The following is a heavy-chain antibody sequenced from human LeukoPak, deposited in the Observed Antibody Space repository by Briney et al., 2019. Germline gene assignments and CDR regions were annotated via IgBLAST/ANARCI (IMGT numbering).Heavy chain of an antibody. CDR2: ISSNGDST. J-gene: IGHJ4*02. CDR3: ARCSGGTCYNPLDC. V-gene: IGHV3-64*01. D-gene: IGHD2-15*01. Sequence: PGGSLRLSCAASGFIFSSHAMYWVRQAPGKGLEYVSAISSNGDSTYYANSVKGRFTISRDNSKNTLYLQMGSLRAEDMAVYYCARCSGGTCYNPLDCWGQGSLVTVSS. CDR1: GFIFSSHA.